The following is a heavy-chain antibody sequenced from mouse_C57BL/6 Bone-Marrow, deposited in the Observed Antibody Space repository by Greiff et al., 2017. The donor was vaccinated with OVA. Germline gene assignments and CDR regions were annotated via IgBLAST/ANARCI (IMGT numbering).Heavy chain of an antibody. CDR2: IYPGDGDT. V-gene: IGHV1-82*01. D-gene: IGHD2-1*01. J-gene: IGHJ2*01. Sequence: QVQLQQSGPELVKPGASVKISCKASGYAFSSSWMNWVKQRPGKGLEWIGRIYPGDGDTNYNGKFKGKATLTADKSSSTAYMQLSSLTSEDSAVYFCARGRIYLSYWGQGTTLTVSS. CDR1: GYAFSSSW. CDR3: ARGRIYLSY.